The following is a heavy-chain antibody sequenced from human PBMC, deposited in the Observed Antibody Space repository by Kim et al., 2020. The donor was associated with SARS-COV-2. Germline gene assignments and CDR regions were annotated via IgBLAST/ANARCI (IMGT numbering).Heavy chain of an antibody. CDR3: ARGKTVTTSYYYYGRDV. J-gene: IGHJ6*02. V-gene: IGHV4-34*01. D-gene: IGHD4-4*01. Sequence: SETLSLTCAVYGGSFSGYYWSWIRQPPGKGLEWIGEINHSGSTNYNPSLKSRVTISVDTSKNQFSLKLSSVTAADTAVYYCARGKTVTTSYYYYGRDVWGQGTTVTVSS. CDR1: GGSFSGYY. CDR2: INHSGST.